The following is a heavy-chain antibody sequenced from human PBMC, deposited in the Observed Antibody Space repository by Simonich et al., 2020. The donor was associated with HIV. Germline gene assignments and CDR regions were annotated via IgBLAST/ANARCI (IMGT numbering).Heavy chain of an antibody. CDR3: ARLTAGGLGEYFQH. Sequence: QVQLHQWGAGLLKPSETLSLTCAVYGGSFSGYYWSWIRQPPVKGLEWIGENNHSGSTNYNPSLKSRVTISVDTSKNQFSLKLSSVTAADTAVYYCARLTAGGLGEYFQHWGQGTLVTVSS. CDR1: GGSFSGYY. J-gene: IGHJ1*01. V-gene: IGHV4-34*01. CDR2: NNHSGST. D-gene: IGHD6-13*01.